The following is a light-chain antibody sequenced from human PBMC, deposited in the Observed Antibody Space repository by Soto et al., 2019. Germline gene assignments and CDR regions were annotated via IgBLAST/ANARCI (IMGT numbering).Light chain of an antibody. V-gene: IGLV2-14*01. J-gene: IGLJ2*01. Sequence: QSVLTQPASVSGSPGQSITISCTGTSSDVGGYNYVSWYQQHPGKAPKLMIYDVSNRPSGVSNRFSGCKSGNTASLTISGLQAEDEADYYCSSYTSSRTGVVFGGGTKLTVL. CDR3: SSYTSSRTGVV. CDR1: SSDVGGYNY. CDR2: DVS.